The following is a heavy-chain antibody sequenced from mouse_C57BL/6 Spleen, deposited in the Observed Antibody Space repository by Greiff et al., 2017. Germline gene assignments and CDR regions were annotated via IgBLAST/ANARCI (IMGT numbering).Heavy chain of an antibody. CDR3: ARRFGY. Sequence: QVQLQQSGAELVRPGTSVKVSCKASGYAFTNYLIEWVKQRPGQGLEWIGVINPGSGGTNYNEKFKGKATLTADKSSSTAYMQLSSLTSEDSAVYFCARRFGYWGQGTTLTVSS. J-gene: IGHJ2*01. CDR2: INPGSGGT. V-gene: IGHV1-54*01. CDR1: GYAFTNYL.